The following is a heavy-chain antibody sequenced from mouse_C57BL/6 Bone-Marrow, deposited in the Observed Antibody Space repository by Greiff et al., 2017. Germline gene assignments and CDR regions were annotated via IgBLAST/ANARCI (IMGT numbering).Heavy chain of an antibody. CDR1: GYTFTSYW. D-gene: IGHD2-5*01. CDR2: IHPNSGST. CDR3: ARRYSTHYFDY. J-gene: IGHJ2*01. V-gene: IGHV1-64*01. Sequence: QVHVKQPGAELVKPGASVKLSCKASGYTFTSYWMHWVKQRPGQGLEWIGMIHPNSGSTNYNEKFKSKATLTVDKSSSTAYMQLSSLTSEDSAVYYCARRYSTHYFDYWGQGTTLTVSS.